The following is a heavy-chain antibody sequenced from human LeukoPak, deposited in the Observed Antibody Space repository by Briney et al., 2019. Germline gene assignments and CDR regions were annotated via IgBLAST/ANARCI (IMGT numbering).Heavy chain of an antibody. CDR2: FDPEDGET. CDR1: GYTPTELS. D-gene: IGHD2-2*01. Sequence: ASVKVSCKVSGYTPTELSMHWVRQAPGKGLEWMGGFDPEDGETIYAQKFQGRVTMTEDTSTDTAYMELSSLRSEDTAVYYCHAIVVVPAAIPPYWGQGPLVTVSS. J-gene: IGHJ4*02. V-gene: IGHV1-24*01. CDR3: HAIVVVPAAIPPY.